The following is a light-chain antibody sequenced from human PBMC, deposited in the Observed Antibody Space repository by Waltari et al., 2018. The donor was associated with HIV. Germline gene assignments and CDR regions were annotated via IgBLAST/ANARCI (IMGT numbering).Light chain of an antibody. CDR3: ESYTSTSVWV. CDR2: DVS. Sequence: QSALTQPASVSGSPGQSITISCTGSSNDVGCYNYVSWYQQHPGKAPRLMIYDVSTRPSGVSDRFSGSKSGDTASLTISGLQPEDEADYYCESYTSTSVWVFGGGTRLTVL. V-gene: IGLV2-14*03. CDR1: SNDVGCYNY. J-gene: IGLJ3*02.